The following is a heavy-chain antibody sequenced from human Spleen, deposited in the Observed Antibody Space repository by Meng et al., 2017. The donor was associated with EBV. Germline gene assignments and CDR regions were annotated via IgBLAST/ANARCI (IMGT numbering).Heavy chain of an antibody. CDR2: IYHSGPT. V-gene: IGHV4-4*02. J-gene: IGHJ4*02. D-gene: IGHD4-17*01. CDR3: ARGDRASMTTVTSLVY. Sequence: QVQLQEPGPGLVRPSGTLSLTCAVSGASISSSNWWTWVRQPPGKGLEWIGEIYHSGPTNYNPSLKSRVTMSVDKSKNQFSLKMNSVTAADAAVYYCARGDRASMTTVTSLVYWGQGTLVTVSS. CDR1: GASISSSNW.